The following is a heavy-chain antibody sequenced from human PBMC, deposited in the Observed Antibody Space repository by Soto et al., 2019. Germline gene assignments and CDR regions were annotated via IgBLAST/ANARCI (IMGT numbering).Heavy chain of an antibody. J-gene: IGHJ4*02. V-gene: IGHV3-30*04. Sequence: QEHLVESGGGVVQPGRSLRLSCAGSGFSFDTYSMYWVRQAPGKGLEWVAVISYDGRKKKYADSVKGRFIVSRDNSKNTLDLQMSSLTTEDTGVYYCARDLSLGFGEVLEDWGQGTLVTVSS. D-gene: IGHD3-10*01. CDR3: ARDLSLGFGEVLED. CDR1: GFSFDTYS. CDR2: ISYDGRKK.